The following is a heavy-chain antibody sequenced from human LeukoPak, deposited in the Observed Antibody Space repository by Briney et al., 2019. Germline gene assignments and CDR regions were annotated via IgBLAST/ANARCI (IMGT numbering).Heavy chain of an antibody. D-gene: IGHD3-9*01. Sequence: ASVKVSCKASGYTFTGYYMHWVRQAPGQGLEWMGWINPNSGGTNYAQKFQGRVTMTRDTSISTAYMELSRLRSDDTAVYYCARVSYDILTGYYILGWFDPWGQGTLVTVSS. CDR3: ARVSYDILTGYYILGWFDP. V-gene: IGHV1-2*02. CDR1: GYTFTGYY. J-gene: IGHJ5*02. CDR2: INPNSGGT.